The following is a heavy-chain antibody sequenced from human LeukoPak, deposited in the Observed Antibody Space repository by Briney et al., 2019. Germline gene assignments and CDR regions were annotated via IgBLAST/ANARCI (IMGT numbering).Heavy chain of an antibody. J-gene: IGHJ4*02. Sequence: PSETLSLTCTVSGGSISSYYWSWIRQPAGKGLEWIGRIYTSGSTNYNPSLKSRVTMSVDTSKNHFSLKLSSVTAADTAVYYCARGTGSGYYYRYFDYWGQGTLVTVSS. V-gene: IGHV4-4*07. CDR3: ARGTGSGYYYRYFDY. D-gene: IGHD3-22*01. CDR1: GGSISSYY. CDR2: IYTSGST.